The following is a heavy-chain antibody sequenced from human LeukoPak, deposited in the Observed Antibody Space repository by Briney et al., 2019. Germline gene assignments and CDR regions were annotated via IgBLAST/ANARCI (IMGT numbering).Heavy chain of an antibody. CDR3: ARDRGITAAGPDAFVI. V-gene: IGHV1-18*01. D-gene: IGHD6-13*01. CDR1: GYTFTSYG. J-gene: IGHJ3*02. Sequence: ASVKVSCKASGYTFTSYGISWVRQAPGQGLEWMGWISAYNGNTNYAQKLQGRVTMTTDTSTSTAYMELRSLRSDDTAVYYCARDRGITAAGPDAFVIWGQGTMVTVSS. CDR2: ISAYNGNT.